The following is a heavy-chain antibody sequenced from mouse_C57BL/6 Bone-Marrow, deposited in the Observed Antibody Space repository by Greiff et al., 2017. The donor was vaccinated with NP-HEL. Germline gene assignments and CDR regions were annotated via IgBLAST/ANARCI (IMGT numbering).Heavy chain of an antibody. V-gene: IGHV5-6*01. D-gene: IGHD2-4*01. J-gene: IGHJ3*01. CDR1: GFTFSSYG. CDR3: ASPYDYDVAWFAY. CDR2: ISSGGSYT. Sequence: EVMLVESGGDLVKPGGSLKLSCAASGFTFSSYGMSWVRQTPDKRLEWVATISSGGSYTYYPDSVKGRFTISRDNAKNTLYLQLSSLTSANTAMYYCASPYDYDVAWFAYWGQGTRVTVSA.